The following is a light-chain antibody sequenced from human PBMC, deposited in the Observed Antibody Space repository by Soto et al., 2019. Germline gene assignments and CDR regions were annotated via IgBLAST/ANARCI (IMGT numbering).Light chain of an antibody. J-gene: IGKJ4*01. CDR2: GAS. CDR3: QQYGSSPLT. V-gene: IGKV3-20*01. Sequence: DIVMTQSPLSLPVTPGEAASMSVSSSHSLLQKNGINYLAWYRQNPGQAPRLLIYGASNRAAGVPDRFSGSGSGTEFTLNISRLEHEDFAVYYCQQYGSSPLTFGGGTKV. CDR1: HSLLQKNGINY.